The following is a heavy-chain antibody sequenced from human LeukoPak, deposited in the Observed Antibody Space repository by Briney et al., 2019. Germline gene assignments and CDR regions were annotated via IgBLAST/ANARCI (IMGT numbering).Heavy chain of an antibody. CDR3: ASNSGDGSPVDDCDY. D-gene: IGHD5-12*01. V-gene: IGHV4-59*11. CDR2: IYYSGST. Sequence: SQTLSLTCTVSGGSLSSHYWSWIRQPPGKGPEWIGYIYYSGSTNYNPSLKGRVTISVDTSKNQFSLKLSSMTAADTAVYYCASNSGDGSPVDDCDYWGQGTQVTVSS. J-gene: IGHJ4*02. CDR1: GGSLSSHY.